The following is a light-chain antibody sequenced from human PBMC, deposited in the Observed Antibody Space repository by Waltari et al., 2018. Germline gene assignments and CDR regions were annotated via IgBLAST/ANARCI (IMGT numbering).Light chain of an antibody. J-gene: IGKJ1*01. CDR3: QHYVRLPVT. CDR2: GAS. CDR1: QSVGRS. V-gene: IGKV3-20*01. Sequence: EIVLTQSAGTLSLPPGEGVTLSCRASQSVGRSLAWYQQKPGQDPRLLIYGASSRATGIPDRFSGSGSGTDFSLTISRLAPDDLSVYYCQHYVRLPVTFGQGTKVEI.